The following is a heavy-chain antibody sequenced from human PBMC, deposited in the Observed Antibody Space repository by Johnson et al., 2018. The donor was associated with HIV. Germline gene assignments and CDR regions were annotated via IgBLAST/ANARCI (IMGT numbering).Heavy chain of an antibody. CDR1: GFTFSYYA. J-gene: IGHJ3*02. Sequence: VQLVESGGGLVKPGGSLRLSCAASGFTFSYYAMHWVRPAPGQGLAWVAVISYDGSNKYYADSVKGRFTISRDNAKNSLYLQMNSLRAEDTALYYCARGPHHSSGTTLRGAFDIWGQGTMVTVSS. D-gene: IGHD1-7*01. CDR3: ARGPHHSSGTTLRGAFDI. V-gene: IGHV3-30-3*01. CDR2: ISYDGSNK.